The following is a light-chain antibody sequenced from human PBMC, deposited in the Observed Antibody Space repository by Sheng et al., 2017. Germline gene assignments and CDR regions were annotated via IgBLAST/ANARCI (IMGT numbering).Light chain of an antibody. CDR1: SSDVGGYNS. CDR2: DVG. V-gene: IGLV2-14*01. J-gene: IGLJ1*01. Sequence: QSALTQPPSASGSPGQSVTISCTGTSSDVGGYNSVCWYQQHPGKAPKLIIFDVGRRPSGVSTRFSGSKAGNTASLTISGLQVEDEAHYYCGSYTTTSIYVFGLGTKVTVL. CDR3: GSYTTTSIYV.